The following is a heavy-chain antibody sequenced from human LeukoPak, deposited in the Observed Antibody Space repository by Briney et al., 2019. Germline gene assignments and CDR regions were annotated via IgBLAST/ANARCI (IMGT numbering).Heavy chain of an antibody. Sequence: SVKVSCKASGGTFISYAISWVRQAPGQGLEWMGGIIPIFGTANYAQKFQGRVTITADESTSTAYVEVSSLRSEDTAVYYCAKASGWYGRGYFDLWGRGTLVSVSS. J-gene: IGHJ2*01. D-gene: IGHD6-19*01. CDR2: IIPIFGTA. CDR1: GGTFISYA. V-gene: IGHV1-69*13. CDR3: AKASGWYGRGYFDL.